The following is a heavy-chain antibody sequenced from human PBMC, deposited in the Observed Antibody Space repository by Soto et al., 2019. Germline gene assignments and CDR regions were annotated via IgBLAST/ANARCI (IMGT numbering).Heavy chain of an antibody. Sequence: QVQLVQSGAEVKKPGSSVKVSCKASGGTFSSYAISWVRQAPGQGLEWMGGIIPIFGTANYAQKFQGRVTITADESTSTAYRELSSLRSEDTAVYYCARPALVGNSGFYYYYGMDVWGQGTTVTVSS. CDR2: IIPIFGTA. CDR3: ARPALVGNSGFYYYYGMDV. J-gene: IGHJ6*02. CDR1: GGTFSSYA. D-gene: IGHD3-10*01. V-gene: IGHV1-69*01.